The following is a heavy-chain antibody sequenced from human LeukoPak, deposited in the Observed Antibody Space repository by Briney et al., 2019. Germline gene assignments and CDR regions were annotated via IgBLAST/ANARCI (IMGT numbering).Heavy chain of an antibody. CDR3: ARGRPVTMVRGVTPPSYGMDV. CDR2: IGTAGDP. Sequence: PGGSLRLSCAASGFTFSSYDMHWVRQATGKGLEWVSAIGTAGDPYYPGSVKGQFTISRENAKNSLYLQMNSLRAGDTAVYYCARGRPVTMVRGVTPPSYGMDVWGKGTTVTVSS. V-gene: IGHV3-13*05. CDR1: GFTFSSYD. J-gene: IGHJ6*04. D-gene: IGHD3-10*01.